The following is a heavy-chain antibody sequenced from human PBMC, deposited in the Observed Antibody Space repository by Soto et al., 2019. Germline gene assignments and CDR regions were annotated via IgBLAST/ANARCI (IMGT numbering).Heavy chain of an antibody. D-gene: IGHD2-2*02. V-gene: IGHV3-30*18. J-gene: IGHJ5*01. CDR1: GFALSSHG. CDR3: AKENTFADS. Sequence: QVQLVESGGGLVQPGRSLRLSSAASGFALSSHGMHWVRQAPGKGLEWVAVLSHDGSNKYYAGSVEGRFTISRDDSKNTLYLQMNSLRAEDTAVYYCAKENTFADSWGQGTLVTVSP. CDR2: LSHDGSNK.